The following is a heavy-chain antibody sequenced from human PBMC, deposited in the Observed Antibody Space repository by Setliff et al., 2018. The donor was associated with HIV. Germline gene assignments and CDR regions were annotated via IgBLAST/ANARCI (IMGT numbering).Heavy chain of an antibody. Sequence: ETLSLTCTVSGGSISISNSYWGWIRQPPGKGLEWIGSIFYNGATYYNVSLRNRVTMSADRSKSQFSLNLKSVTAADTAVYYCARGSYDIVGGTRTFDYNYNGMDVWGQGTTVTVSS. CDR2: IFYNGAT. D-gene: IGHD1-26*01. CDR3: ARGSYDIVGGTRTFDYNYNGMDV. V-gene: IGHV4-39*01. CDR1: GGSISISNSY. J-gene: IGHJ6*01.